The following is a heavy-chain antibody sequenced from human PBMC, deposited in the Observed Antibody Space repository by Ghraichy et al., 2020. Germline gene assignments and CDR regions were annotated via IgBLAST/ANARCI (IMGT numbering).Heavy chain of an antibody. J-gene: IGHJ6*02. Sequence: GGSLRLSCAASGFTFSSYWMSWVRQAPGKGLEWVANIKQDGSEKYYVDSVKGRFTISRDNAKNSLYLQMNSLRAEDTAVYYCARGGGAGGTLPGYYYYGMDVWGQGTTVTVSS. CDR3: ARGGGAGGTLPGYYYYGMDV. D-gene: IGHD1-26*01. CDR1: GFTFSSYW. CDR2: IKQDGSEK. V-gene: IGHV3-7*01.